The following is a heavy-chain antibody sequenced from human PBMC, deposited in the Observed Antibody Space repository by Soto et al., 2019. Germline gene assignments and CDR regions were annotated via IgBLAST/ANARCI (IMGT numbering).Heavy chain of an antibody. V-gene: IGHV2-5*02. CDR1: GFSLSTSGVG. CDR2: LYWDDDK. CDR3: ARHAGSYNWFYP. J-gene: IGHJ5*02. D-gene: IGHD3-10*01. Sequence: QITLKESGPTLVKPTQTLTLTCTFSGFSLSTSGVGVGWIRQPPGKALEWIALLYWDDDKRYSPSLKSRLTITKDTSKNQVVLTMTNMDPVDTATYYCARHAGSYNWFYPWGHGTLVTVSS.